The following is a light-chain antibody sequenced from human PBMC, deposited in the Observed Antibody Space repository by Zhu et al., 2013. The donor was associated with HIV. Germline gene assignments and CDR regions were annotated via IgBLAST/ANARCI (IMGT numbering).Light chain of an antibody. Sequence: EIVLTQSPATLSLSPGERATLSCRASRSISSNYLAWYQQKPGQAPRLLIYGASNRAAGIPDRFSGTGSETDFTLTINRLEPADFAVYYCQEYAGSPGSFGQGTTVEVK. V-gene: IGKV3-20*01. CDR2: GAS. CDR1: RSISSNY. CDR3: QEYAGSPGS. J-gene: IGKJ1*01.